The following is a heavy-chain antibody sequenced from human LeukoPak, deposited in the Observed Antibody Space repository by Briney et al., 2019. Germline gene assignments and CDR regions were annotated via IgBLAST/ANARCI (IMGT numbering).Heavy chain of an antibody. J-gene: IGHJ4*02. CDR3: TRHRESGYSGYDYHPLDY. CDR2: IRSKAYGGTT. V-gene: IGHV3-49*04. CDR1: GFTFGDYA. D-gene: IGHD5-12*01. Sequence: GRSLRLSCTASGFTFGDYAMSWVRQAPGKGLEWVGFIRSKAYGGTTEYAASVKGRFTISRDDSKSIAYLQMNSLKTEDTAVYYCTRHRESGYSGYDYHPLDYWGQGTLVTVSS.